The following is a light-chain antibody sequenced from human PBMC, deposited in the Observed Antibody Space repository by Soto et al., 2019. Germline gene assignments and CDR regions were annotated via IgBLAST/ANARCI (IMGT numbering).Light chain of an antibody. Sequence: QSALTQPASVSGSPGQSITISCTGTNDDIGAYNYVSWYQQHPGEVPKLLIHDVTNRPPGVSARFSGSKSGNTASLTISGLQAADEADYYCSSYSGTSIVIFGGGTQLTVL. CDR3: SSYSGTSIVI. V-gene: IGLV2-14*03. CDR1: NDDIGAYNY. CDR2: DVT. J-gene: IGLJ2*01.